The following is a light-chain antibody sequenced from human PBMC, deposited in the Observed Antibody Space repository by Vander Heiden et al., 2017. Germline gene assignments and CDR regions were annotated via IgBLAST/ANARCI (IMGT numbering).Light chain of an antibody. CDR2: EVS. Sequence: SALPQPPSASGSPGQSVTISCTVTSSDVGGYNYVSWYQQPPGKAPKLMIYEVSKRPSGGPDRFSGSKSGNTASLTVSGLHAEDEAEYYCSSYAGSNNLVFGTGTKVTVL. V-gene: IGLV2-8*01. CDR3: SSYAGSNNLV. J-gene: IGLJ1*01. CDR1: SSDVGGYNY.